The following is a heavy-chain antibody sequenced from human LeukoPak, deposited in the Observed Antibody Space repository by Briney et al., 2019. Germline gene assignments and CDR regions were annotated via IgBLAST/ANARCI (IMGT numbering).Heavy chain of an antibody. V-gene: IGHV3-23*01. CDR1: GFTFSSYA. D-gene: IGHD2-2*01. J-gene: IGHJ2*01. CDR2: ISGTT. Sequence: PGGSLRLSCAASGFTFSSYAMNWVRQAPGKGLEWVSTISGTTYYADSVKGRFSISRDDSQNMLFLQMDNLRADDTAVYYCAKILNAMYFDLWGCGTLVTVSS. CDR3: AKILNAMYFDL.